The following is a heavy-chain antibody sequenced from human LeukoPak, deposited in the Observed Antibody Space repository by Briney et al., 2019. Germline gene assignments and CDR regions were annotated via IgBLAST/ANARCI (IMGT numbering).Heavy chain of an antibody. V-gene: IGHV3-7*01. CDR2: IKYDGSET. CDR3: ARPRINYGMDA. D-gene: IGHD5-12*01. Sequence: GGSLRLSCAASGFTLSSYWMSWVRQAPGKGLEWVANIKYDGSETYSVDSVKGRFTISRDNAKNSLYLQISSLRAEDTAVYYCARPRINYGMDAWGQGTTVTVSS. J-gene: IGHJ6*02. CDR1: GFTLSSYW.